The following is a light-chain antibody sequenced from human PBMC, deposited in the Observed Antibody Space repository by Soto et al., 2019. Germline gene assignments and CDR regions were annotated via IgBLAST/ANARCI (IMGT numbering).Light chain of an antibody. V-gene: IGLV2-8*01. Sequence: QSALTQPPSASGSPGQSVTISCTGTSSDVGGYNYVSWYQQHPGKAPNLMIYEVSKRPSGVPDRFSGSKSGNTASLTVSGLQAEDEADYYCSSYAGSTPHVFGSGTKLTVL. J-gene: IGLJ1*01. CDR1: SSDVGGYNY. CDR3: SSYAGSTPHV. CDR2: EVS.